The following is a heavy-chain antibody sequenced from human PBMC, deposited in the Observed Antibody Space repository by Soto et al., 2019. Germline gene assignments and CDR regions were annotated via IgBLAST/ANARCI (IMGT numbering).Heavy chain of an antibody. CDR1: GYTFTSYA. Sequence: QVQLVQSGAEVKKPGASVKVSCKASGYTFTSYAMHWVRQDPGQRLEWMGWINAGNGNTKYSQKFQGRVTITRDTSASTAYMELSSLRSEDTAVYYCARDIMAAAPDYWGQGTLVTVSS. CDR3: ARDIMAAAPDY. CDR2: INAGNGNT. J-gene: IGHJ4*02. D-gene: IGHD6-13*01. V-gene: IGHV1-3*01.